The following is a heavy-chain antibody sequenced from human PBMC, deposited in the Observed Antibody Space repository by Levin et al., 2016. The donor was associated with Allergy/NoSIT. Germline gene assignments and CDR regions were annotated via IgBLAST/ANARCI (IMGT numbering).Heavy chain of an antibody. CDR3: ARDITYYDSSGYLNY. CDR2: IWYDGSNK. D-gene: IGHD3-22*01. Sequence: WIRQPPGKGLEWVAVIWYDGSNKYYADSVKGRFTISRDNSKNTLYLQMNSLRAEDTAVYYCARDITYYDSSGYLNYWGQGTLVTVSS. J-gene: IGHJ4*02. V-gene: IGHV3-33*01.